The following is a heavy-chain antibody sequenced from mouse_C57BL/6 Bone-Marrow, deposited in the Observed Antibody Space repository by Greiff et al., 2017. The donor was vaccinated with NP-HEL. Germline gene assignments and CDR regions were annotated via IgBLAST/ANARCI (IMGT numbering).Heavy chain of an antibody. Sequence: QVQLKQSGAELVRPGASVTLSCKASGYTFTDYEMHWVKQTPVHGLEWIGAIDPETGGTAYNQKFKGKAILTADKSSSTAYMELRSLTSEDSAVYYCTRGDTLGDYWGQGTSVTVSS. D-gene: IGHD5-1-1*01. CDR2: IDPETGGT. CDR3: TRGDTLGDY. CDR1: GYTFTDYE. V-gene: IGHV1-15*01. J-gene: IGHJ4*01.